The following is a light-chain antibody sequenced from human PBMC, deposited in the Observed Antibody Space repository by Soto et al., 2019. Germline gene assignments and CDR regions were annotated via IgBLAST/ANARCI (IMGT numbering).Light chain of an antibody. J-gene: IGKJ2*01. CDR1: QSISSW. Sequence: DIQMTQSPSTLSSSVGDRVTVTCRASQSISSWLAWYKQKPGKAPKLLIYDASSLESGVPSRFRGSGSGTEFTLTISSLKPDDFETYYCQQYNSYSYTFGQGTKVDIK. CDR3: QQYNSYSYT. V-gene: IGKV1-5*01. CDR2: DAS.